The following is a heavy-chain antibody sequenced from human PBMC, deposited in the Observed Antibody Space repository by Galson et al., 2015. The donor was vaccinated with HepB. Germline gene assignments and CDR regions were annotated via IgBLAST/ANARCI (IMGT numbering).Heavy chain of an antibody. Sequence: SLRLSCATSGFTFSNAWMSWVRQAPGKGLEWVGRIESRTDGETTDYAAPVKGRFTISRDDSRDTLYLQMNNLKTEDTGLYFCTTAPLHPFSWGQGILVTVSS. CDR2: IESRTDGETT. V-gene: IGHV3-15*04. J-gene: IGHJ5*02. D-gene: IGHD2/OR15-2a*01. CDR1: GFTFSNAW. CDR3: TTAPLHPFS.